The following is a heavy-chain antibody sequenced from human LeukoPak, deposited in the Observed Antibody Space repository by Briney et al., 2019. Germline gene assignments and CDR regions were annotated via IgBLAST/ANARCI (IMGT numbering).Heavy chain of an antibody. Sequence: PSETLSLTCTVSGGSISSSSYYWGWIRQPPGKGLEWIGSIYYSGSTYYNPSLKSRVTISVDTSKNQFSLKLSSVTAADTAVYYCARDGGVWQQLAPDYRGQGTLVTVSS. D-gene: IGHD6-13*01. J-gene: IGHJ4*02. CDR1: GGSISSSSYY. V-gene: IGHV4-39*07. CDR3: ARDGGVWQQLAPDY. CDR2: IYYSGST.